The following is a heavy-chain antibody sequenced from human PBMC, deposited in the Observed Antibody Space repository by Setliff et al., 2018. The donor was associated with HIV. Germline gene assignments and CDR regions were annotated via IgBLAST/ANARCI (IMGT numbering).Heavy chain of an antibody. CDR1: GFTFTNYW. J-gene: IGHJ4*02. CDR2: ISNDGGRE. V-gene: IGHV3-7*01. CDR3: AREKFENGDYEFVSTFDS. Sequence: PGGSLRLSCAASGFTFTNYWMAWIRQAPGRGLEWAAIISNDGGREYYVDSVKGRFTISRDNAKSSLYLQMDSLRDEDTAVYYCAREKFENGDYEFVSTFDSWGQGTLVTVSS. D-gene: IGHD4-17*01.